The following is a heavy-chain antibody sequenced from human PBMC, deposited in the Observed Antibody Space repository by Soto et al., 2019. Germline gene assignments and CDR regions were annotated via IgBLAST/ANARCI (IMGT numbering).Heavy chain of an antibody. V-gene: IGHV1-69*12. Sequence: QVQLVQSGAEVKKPVSSVNVSCKACGGTFSSYAIRWVRQAPGQGLEWMGGIIPIVGTANYAQKFQGRVTITADESTSTAYMELSSLRSEDTAVYYCARGSVTRYYFDYWGQGTLVTVSS. D-gene: IGHD3-10*01. CDR2: IIPIVGTA. J-gene: IGHJ4*02. CDR1: GGTFSSYA. CDR3: ARGSVTRYYFDY.